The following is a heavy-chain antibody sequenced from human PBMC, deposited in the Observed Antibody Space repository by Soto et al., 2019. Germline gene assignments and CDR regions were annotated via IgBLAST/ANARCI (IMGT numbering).Heavy chain of an antibody. Sequence: VASVKVSCKASGFTFTSSAVQWVRQARGQRLEWIGWIVVGSGNTNYAQKFQERVTITRDMSTSTAYMELSSLRSEDTAVYYCAVPGIAVAGTGAYAFDIWGQGTMVTVS. J-gene: IGHJ3*02. CDR2: IVVGSGNT. CDR1: GFTFTSSA. V-gene: IGHV1-58*01. D-gene: IGHD6-19*01. CDR3: AVPGIAVAGTGAYAFDI.